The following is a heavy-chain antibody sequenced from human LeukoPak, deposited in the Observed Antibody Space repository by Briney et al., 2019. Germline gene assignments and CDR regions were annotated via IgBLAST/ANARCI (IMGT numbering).Heavy chain of an antibody. CDR2: INSNSGGT. CDR1: GYTFTDYS. CDR3: ARGGSYGDYLRIYYYYGMDV. J-gene: IGHJ6*02. V-gene: IGHV1-2*02. D-gene: IGHD4-17*01. Sequence: GASVKVSCKASGYTFTDYSLHWVRQAPGQGLEWMGWINSNSGGTNYAQKFQGRVTMTRDTSISTAYMELSRLRSDDTAVYYCARGGSYGDYLRIYYYYGMDVWGQGTTVTVSS.